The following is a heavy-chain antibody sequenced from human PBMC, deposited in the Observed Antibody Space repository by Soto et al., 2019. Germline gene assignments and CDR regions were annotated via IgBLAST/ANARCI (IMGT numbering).Heavy chain of an antibody. Sequence: EVQLLESGGGWVQPGGSLRLSCAASQFTFSYYAMGWVRQAPGKGLEWVSLISGAGGSTNYADSVKGRFAISRDNSENTLDLQMISLSAEDTAVAYWAKGRPPFDLWGRGTLVIVSS. CDR3: AKGRPPFDL. CDR1: QFTFSYYA. CDR2: ISGAGGST. V-gene: IGHV3-23*01. D-gene: IGHD6-6*01. J-gene: IGHJ2*01.